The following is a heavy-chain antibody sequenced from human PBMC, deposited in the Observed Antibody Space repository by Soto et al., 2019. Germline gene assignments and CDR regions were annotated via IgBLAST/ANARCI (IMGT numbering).Heavy chain of an antibody. D-gene: IGHD3-22*01. CDR2: INPSGGST. V-gene: IGHV1-46*01. J-gene: IGHJ4*02. CDR1: GYTFTSYY. CDR3: ARDRDYDSSGYHMFDY. Sequence: QVQLVQSGAEVKKPGASVKVSCKASGYTFTSYYMPWVRPAPGQGLEWMGIINPSGGSTSYAQKFQGRVTMTRDTSTSTVYMELSSLRSEDTAVYYCARDRDYDSSGYHMFDYWGQGTLVTVSS.